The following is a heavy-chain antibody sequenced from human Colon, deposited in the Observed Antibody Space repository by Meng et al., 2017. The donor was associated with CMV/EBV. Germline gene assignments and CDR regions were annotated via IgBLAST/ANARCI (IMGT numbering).Heavy chain of an antibody. CDR2: IYYSGST. D-gene: IGHD2-2*01. V-gene: IGHV4-39*07. J-gene: IGHJ6*02. Sequence: SETLSLTCTVSGGSISSSSYYWGWIRQPPGKGLEWIGSIYYSGSTYYNPSLKSRVTISVDTSKNQFSLKLSSVTAADTAVYYCARDDIVVVPAAMEYYYYGMDVWGQGTTVTVSS. CDR3: ARDDIVVVPAAMEYYYYGMDV. CDR1: GGSISSSSYY.